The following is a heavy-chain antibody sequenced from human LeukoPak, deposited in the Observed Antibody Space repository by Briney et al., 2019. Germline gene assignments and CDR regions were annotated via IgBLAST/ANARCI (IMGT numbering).Heavy chain of an antibody. CDR1: GYTFTSYD. Sequence: ASVKVSCKASGYTFTSYDINWVRQATGQGLEWMGWMNPNSGNTGYAQKFQGRVTMTRDTSISTAYMELSRLRSDDTAVYYCAREYYYDSSDYPDAFDMWGQGTMVTVSS. D-gene: IGHD3-22*01. CDR2: MNPNSGNT. J-gene: IGHJ3*02. CDR3: AREYYYDSSDYPDAFDM. V-gene: IGHV1-8*01.